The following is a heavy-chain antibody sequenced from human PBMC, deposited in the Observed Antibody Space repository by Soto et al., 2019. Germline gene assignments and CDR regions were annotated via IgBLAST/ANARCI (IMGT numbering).Heavy chain of an antibody. CDR1: GFTFTRYS. CDR2: ISSTTNYI. CDR3: ARDHLFSLWYSFNVGYYFDY. V-gene: IGHV3-21*06. J-gene: IGHJ4*02. D-gene: IGHD6-13*01. Sequence: PGGSLRLSCAASGFTFTRYSMNWVRQAPGKGLEWVSSISSTTNYIYYGDSMKGRFTISRDNAKNSLYLEMNSLRAEDTAVYYCARDHLFSLWYSFNVGYYFDYWGQGTLVTVSS.